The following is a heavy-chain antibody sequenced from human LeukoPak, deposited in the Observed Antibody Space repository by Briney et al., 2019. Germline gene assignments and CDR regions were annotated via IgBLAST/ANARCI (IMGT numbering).Heavy chain of an antibody. J-gene: IGHJ6*04. Sequence: GESLKISCKGSGYSFTSYWIGWVRQMPGKGLEWMGIIYPGDSDTRYSPSFQGQVTIPADKSISTAYLQWSSLKASDNAMYYCARLPAARPYYYYGMDVWGKGTTVTVSS. D-gene: IGHD2-2*01. V-gene: IGHV5-51*01. CDR2: IYPGDSDT. CDR3: ARLPAARPYYYYGMDV. CDR1: GYSFTSYW.